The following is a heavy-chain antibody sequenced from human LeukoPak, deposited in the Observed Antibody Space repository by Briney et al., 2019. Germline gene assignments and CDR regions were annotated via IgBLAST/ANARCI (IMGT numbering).Heavy chain of an antibody. Sequence: PSETLSLTCTVSGRSISSYYWSWIRQRPGKGLEWIGYIYYSGSTNYNPSLKSRVTISVDTSKNQFSLKLSSVTAADTAVYYCARALFDWSTNLDYWGQGTLVTVSS. D-gene: IGHD3-9*01. CDR3: ARALFDWSTNLDY. CDR2: IYYSGST. V-gene: IGHV4-59*01. CDR1: GRSISSYY. J-gene: IGHJ4*02.